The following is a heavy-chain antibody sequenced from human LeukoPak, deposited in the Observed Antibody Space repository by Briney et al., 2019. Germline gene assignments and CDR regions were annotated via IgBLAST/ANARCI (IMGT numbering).Heavy chain of an antibody. CDR3: ARECRWFGELMLTERWLTAGWFDP. J-gene: IGHJ5*02. CDR1: GFTFSNAW. CDR2: IKSKTDGGTT. D-gene: IGHD3-10*01. Sequence: PGGSLRLSCAASGFTFSNAWMSWVRQAPGKGLEWVGRIKSKTDGGTTDYAAPVKGRFTISRDDSKNTLYLQMNSLKTEDTAVYYCARECRWFGELMLTERWLTAGWFDPWGQGTLVTVSS. V-gene: IGHV3-15*01.